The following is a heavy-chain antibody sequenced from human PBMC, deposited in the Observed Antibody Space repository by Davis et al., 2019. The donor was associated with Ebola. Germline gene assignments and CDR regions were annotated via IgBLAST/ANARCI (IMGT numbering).Heavy chain of an antibody. J-gene: IGHJ6*03. CDR2: IYHSGST. Sequence: PSETLSLTCTVSGYSISSGYYWGWIRQPPGKGLEWIGSIYHSGSTYYNPSLKSRVTMSVDTSKNQFSLKLSSVTAADTAVYYCARGGYVDYYYYMDVWGKGTTVTVSS. D-gene: IGHD5-12*01. V-gene: IGHV4-38-2*02. CDR1: GYSISSGYY. CDR3: ARGGYVDYYYYMDV.